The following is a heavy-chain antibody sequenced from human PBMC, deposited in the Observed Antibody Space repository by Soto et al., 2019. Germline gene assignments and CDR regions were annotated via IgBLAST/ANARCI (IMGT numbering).Heavy chain of an antibody. CDR1: GGSFSGYY. J-gene: IGHJ4*02. V-gene: IGHV4-34*01. Sequence: SETLSLTCAVYGGSFSGYYWSWIRQPPGKGLEWIGEINRSGSTNYNPSLKSRVTISVDTSKNQFSLKLSSVTAADTAVYYCARVDYYDSSGPYYFDYWGQGTLVTVSS. CDR2: INRSGST. CDR3: ARVDYYDSSGPYYFDY. D-gene: IGHD3-22*01.